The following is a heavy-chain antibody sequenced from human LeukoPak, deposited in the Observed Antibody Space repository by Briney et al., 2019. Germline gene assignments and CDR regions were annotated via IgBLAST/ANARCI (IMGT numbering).Heavy chain of an antibody. V-gene: IGHV3-23*01. CDR1: GFTFSSYA. CDR2: ISGSGGST. J-gene: IGHJ4*02. Sequence: PGGSLRLSCAASGFTFSSYAMSWVRQAPGKGLEWVSAISGSGGSTYYADSVKGRFTISRDNSKNTLYLQMNSLRAEDTAVYYCAKDLGGGGNSGKPGGFFDYWGQGTLVTVSS. CDR3: AKDLGGGGNSGKPGGFFDY. D-gene: IGHD4-23*01.